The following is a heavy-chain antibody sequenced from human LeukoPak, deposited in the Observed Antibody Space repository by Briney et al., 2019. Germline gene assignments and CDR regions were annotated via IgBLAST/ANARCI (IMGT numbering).Heavy chain of an antibody. CDR3: ARDAGVSRYFDY. Sequence: SETLSLTCAVSGYSISSGYYWSWIRQPPGKGLEWIGYIYYSGSTNYNPSLKSRVTISVDTSKNQFSLKLSSVTAADTAVYYCARDAGVSRYFDYWGQGTLVTVSS. D-gene: IGHD6-13*01. CDR1: GYSISSGYY. J-gene: IGHJ4*02. V-gene: IGHV4-61*01. CDR2: IYYSGST.